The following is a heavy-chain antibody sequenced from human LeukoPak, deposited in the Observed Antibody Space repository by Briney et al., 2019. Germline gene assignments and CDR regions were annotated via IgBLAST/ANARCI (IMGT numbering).Heavy chain of an antibody. V-gene: IGHV3-66*01. CDR2: IYSGSTT. D-gene: IGHD2-2*01. Sequence: GGSLRLSCAASGFTVSSNYMSWVRQAPGKGLEWVSVIYSGSTTYYADSVKGRFTISRDNSNNALDLQMNSLRAEDTAVYYCARDQGEGYCSSTTCYERLDYWGQGTLVTVSS. CDR1: GFTVSSNY. J-gene: IGHJ4*02. CDR3: ARDQGEGYCSSTTCYERLDY.